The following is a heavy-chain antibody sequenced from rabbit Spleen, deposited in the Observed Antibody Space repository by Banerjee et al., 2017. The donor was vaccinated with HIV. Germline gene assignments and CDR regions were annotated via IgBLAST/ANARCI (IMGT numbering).Heavy chain of an antibody. CDR2: IDTGSGRT. V-gene: IGHV1S40*01. CDR3: ARSAGSGALYHFDL. J-gene: IGHJ4*01. Sequence: QSLEESGGDLVKPGASLTLTCTASGFTLSSYWMCWVRQAPGKGLEWIGCIDTGSGRTYYASWAEGRFTISKTSSTTVDLKMTRLTAADTATYFCARSAGSGALYHFDLWGPGTLVTVS. CDR1: GFTLSSYW. D-gene: IGHD4-2*01.